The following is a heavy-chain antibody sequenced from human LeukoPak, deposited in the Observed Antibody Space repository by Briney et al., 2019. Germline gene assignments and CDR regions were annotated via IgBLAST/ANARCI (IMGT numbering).Heavy chain of an antibody. D-gene: IGHD5-24*01. CDR2: ISGSGGST. Sequence: GASLRLSCAASGFTFSSYAMSWVRQAPGKGLEWVSAISGSGGSTYYADSVKGRFTISRDNSKNTLYLQMNSLRAEDTAVYYCAKSGGMATMEVSFDYWGQGTLVTVSS. J-gene: IGHJ4*02. CDR3: AKSGGMATMEVSFDY. CDR1: GFTFSSYA. V-gene: IGHV3-23*01.